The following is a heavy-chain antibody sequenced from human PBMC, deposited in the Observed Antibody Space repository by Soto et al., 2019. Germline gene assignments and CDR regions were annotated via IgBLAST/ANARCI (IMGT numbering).Heavy chain of an antibody. CDR2: INWNGGST. CDR1: GFTFDDYG. V-gene: IGHV3-20*04. D-gene: IGHD6-19*01. J-gene: IGHJ2*01. Sequence: EVRLVESGGGVVRPGGSLRLSCAASGFTFDDYGMSWVRQAPGKGLEWVSGINWNGGSTGYADSVKGRFTISRDNAKNSLDLQMNSLRAEDTALYYCARATGSGWDWYFDLWGRGTLVTVSS. CDR3: ARATGSGWDWYFDL.